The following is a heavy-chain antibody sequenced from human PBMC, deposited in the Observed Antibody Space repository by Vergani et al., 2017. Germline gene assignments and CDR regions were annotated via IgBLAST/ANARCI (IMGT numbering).Heavy chain of an antibody. CDR1: GGSMSGYY. Sequence: QVRLQESGPGLVKPSETLSLTCSVSGGSMSGYYWSWIGQPPGKELEWIGYMYHSGSTNYNPSLETRVTISGDTSKNQFSLKLNSVTAADTAVYYCGRVADFYGLGSRLLDLWGQGTLVTVSS. CDR3: GRVADFYGLGSRLLDL. CDR2: MYHSGST. D-gene: IGHD3-10*01. V-gene: IGHV4-59*01. J-gene: IGHJ5*02.